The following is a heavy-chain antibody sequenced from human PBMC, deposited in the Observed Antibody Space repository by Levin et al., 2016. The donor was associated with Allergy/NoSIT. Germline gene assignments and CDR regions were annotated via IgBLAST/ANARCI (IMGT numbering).Heavy chain of an antibody. CDR2: IYYSGST. CDR1: GGSISSSSYY. CDR3: ASFDILTGYVY. J-gene: IGHJ4*02. V-gene: IGHV4-39*01. Sequence: SETLSLTCTVSGGSISSSSYYWGWIRQPPGKGLEWIGSIYYSGSTYYNPSLKSRVTISVDTSKNQFSLKLSSVTAADTAVYYCASFDILTGYVYWGQGTLVTVSS. D-gene: IGHD3-9*01.